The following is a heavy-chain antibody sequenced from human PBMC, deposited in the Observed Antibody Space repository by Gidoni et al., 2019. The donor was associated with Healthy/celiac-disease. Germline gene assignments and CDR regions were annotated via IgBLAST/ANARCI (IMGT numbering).Heavy chain of an antibody. Sequence: EVQLVESGGGLVQPGGSLRLSCAASGFTFSSYEMNWVRQAPGKGLEWVSDISSSGSTIYYADSVKGRFTISRDNAKNSLYLKMNSLRAEDTAVYYCARAFYGSGSYDFDYWGQGTLVTVSS. V-gene: IGHV3-48*03. J-gene: IGHJ4*02. CDR2: ISSSGSTI. CDR1: GFTFSSYE. D-gene: IGHD3-10*01. CDR3: ARAFYGSGSYDFDY.